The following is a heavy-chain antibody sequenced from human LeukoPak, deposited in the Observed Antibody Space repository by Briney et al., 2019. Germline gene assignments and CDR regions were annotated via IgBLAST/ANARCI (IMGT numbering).Heavy chain of an antibody. Sequence: SVKVSCKASGGTFSSYAISWVRQAPGQGLEWMGGIIPIFGTANYAQKFQGRVTITTDESTSTAYMELSSLRSEDTAVYYCARVEVATDSDYYYMDVWGKGTTVTVSS. CDR3: ARVEVATDSDYYYMDV. CDR1: GGTFSSYA. J-gene: IGHJ6*03. CDR2: IIPIFGTA. V-gene: IGHV1-69*05. D-gene: IGHD5-12*01.